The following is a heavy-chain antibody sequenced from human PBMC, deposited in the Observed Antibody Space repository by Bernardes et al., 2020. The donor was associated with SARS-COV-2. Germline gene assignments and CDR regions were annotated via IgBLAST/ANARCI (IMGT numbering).Heavy chain of an antibody. V-gene: IGHV3-33*01. CDR1: GFTFSSYG. CDR2: IWYDGSNK. Sequence: GGSLRLSCAASGFTFSSYGMHWVRQAPGKGLEWVAVIWYDGSNKYYADSVKGRFTISRDNSKNTLYLQMNSQRAEDTAVYYCARGPLQYDSSGYYHLSAYCYYYGMDVWGQGTTVTVSS. D-gene: IGHD3-22*01. CDR3: ARGPLQYDSSGYYHLSAYCYYYGMDV. J-gene: IGHJ6*02.